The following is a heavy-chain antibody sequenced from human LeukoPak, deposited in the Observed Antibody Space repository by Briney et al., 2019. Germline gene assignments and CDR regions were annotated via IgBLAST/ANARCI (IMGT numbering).Heavy chain of an antibody. Sequence: GGSLRLSCAASGFTFDDYAMHWVRQAPGKGLEWVSGISWNSGSIGYADSVKGRFTISRDNAKNSLYLQMNSLRAEDTAVYYCARGLYGLAARLPLDYWGQGTLVAVSS. J-gene: IGHJ4*02. CDR3: ARGLYGLAARLPLDY. CDR2: ISWNSGSI. CDR1: GFTFDDYA. D-gene: IGHD6-6*01. V-gene: IGHV3-9*01.